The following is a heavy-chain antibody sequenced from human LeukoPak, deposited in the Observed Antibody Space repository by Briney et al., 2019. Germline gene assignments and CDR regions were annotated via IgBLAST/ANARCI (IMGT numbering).Heavy chain of an antibody. CDR3: ARDTDGSLDY. D-gene: IGHD1-26*01. V-gene: IGHV3-7*01. CDR1: GFTFTNSW. J-gene: IGHJ4*02. Sequence: GGSLRLSCAASGFTFTNSWMAWVRQAPGKGLEWVANIKQDGSTKHYADSLKGRFTISRDNPKNSLYLQMNSLRSDDTAAYYCARDTDGSLDYWGQGTLVTVAS. CDR2: IKQDGSTK.